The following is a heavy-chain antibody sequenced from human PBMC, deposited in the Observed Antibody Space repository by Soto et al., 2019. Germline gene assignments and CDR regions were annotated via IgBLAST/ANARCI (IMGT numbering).Heavy chain of an antibody. CDR1: GFTFSSYA. CDR3: ARGPSSMTRFDX. J-gene: IGHJ4*02. Sequence: GGSLRLSCAASGFTFSSYAMKWVRQATGKGLEWVEVISFDGSNKYYAYSVKGRFTISRDNSKNTLYLQMNSLRAEDTAVYFCARGPSSMTRFDXWGQGTLVTVSX. V-gene: IGHV3-30-3*01. CDR2: ISFDGSNK. D-gene: IGHD2-2*01.